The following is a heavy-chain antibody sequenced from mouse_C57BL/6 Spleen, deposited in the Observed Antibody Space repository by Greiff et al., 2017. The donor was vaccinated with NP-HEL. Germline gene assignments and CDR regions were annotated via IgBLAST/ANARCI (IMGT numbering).Heavy chain of an antibody. CDR3: ASDRDGTSAMDY. CDR1: GFTFSDYG. V-gene: IGHV5-17*01. D-gene: IGHD4-1*01. J-gene: IGHJ4*01. CDR2: ISSGSSTI. Sequence: EVQRVESGGGLVKPGGSLKLSCAASGFTFSDYGMHWVRQAPEKGLEWVAYISSGSSTIYYADTVKGRFTISRDNAKNTLFLQMTSLRSEDTAMYYGASDRDGTSAMDYWGQGTSVTVSS.